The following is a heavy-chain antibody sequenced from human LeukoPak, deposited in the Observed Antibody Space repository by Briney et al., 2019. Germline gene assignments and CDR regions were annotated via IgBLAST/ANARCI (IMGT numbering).Heavy chain of an antibody. J-gene: IGHJ4*02. D-gene: IGHD6-19*01. CDR2: MNPNSGNT. V-gene: IGHV1-8*01. CDR3: ARASGWYDNYYFDY. CDR1: GYTFTSYD. Sequence: ASVKVSCKASGYTFTSYDINWVRQATGQGLEWMGWMNPNSGNTGYAQKFQGRVTMTRNTSISTAYMELSSLRSEDTAVYYCARASGWYDNYYFDYWGQGTLVTVSS.